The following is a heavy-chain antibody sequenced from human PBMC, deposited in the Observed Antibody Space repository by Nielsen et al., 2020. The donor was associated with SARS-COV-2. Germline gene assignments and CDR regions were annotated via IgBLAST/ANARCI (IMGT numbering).Heavy chain of an antibody. CDR2: IKQDGSEK. V-gene: IGHV3-7*01. D-gene: IGHD5-24*01. Sequence: GGSLRLSCAASGFTFSSYWMSWVRQAPGKGLEWVANIKQDGSEKYYVDSVKGRFTISRDNAKNSLYLQMDGLRVEDTAMYYCAKDSDRWVQFVGDAFDLWGQGTMVTVSS. J-gene: IGHJ3*01. CDR1: GFTFSSYW. CDR3: AKDSDRWVQFVGDAFDL.